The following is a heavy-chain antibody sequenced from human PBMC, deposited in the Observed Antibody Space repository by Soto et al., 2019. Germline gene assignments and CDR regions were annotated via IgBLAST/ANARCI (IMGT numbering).Heavy chain of an antibody. Sequence: EVQLVESGGGLVKPGGSLRLSCAASGFTFSSYSMNWVRQAPGKGLEWVSSISSSSSYIYYADSVKGRFTISRDNAKNSLYLQMNRLRAEDTAVYYCARGHSSGWYYSWYFDLWGRGTLVTVSS. D-gene: IGHD6-19*01. CDR1: GFTFSSYS. CDR3: ARGHSSGWYYSWYFDL. V-gene: IGHV3-21*01. J-gene: IGHJ2*01. CDR2: ISSSSSYI.